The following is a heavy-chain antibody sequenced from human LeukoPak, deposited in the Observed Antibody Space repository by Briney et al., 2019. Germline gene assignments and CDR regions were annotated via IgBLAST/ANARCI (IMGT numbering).Heavy chain of an antibody. CDR1: GFTSSSYA. V-gene: IGHV3-30*18. Sequence: GGSLRLSCAASGFTSSSYALNWVRQASGKGLEWVALTSYDGYNKYYGDSVKGRFTISRDNSKNTLYLQMNSLRADDTAVYYCAKAGSSGSFDSWGQGTLVTVSS. D-gene: IGHD6-19*01. CDR2: TSYDGYNK. J-gene: IGHJ4*02. CDR3: AKAGSSGSFDS.